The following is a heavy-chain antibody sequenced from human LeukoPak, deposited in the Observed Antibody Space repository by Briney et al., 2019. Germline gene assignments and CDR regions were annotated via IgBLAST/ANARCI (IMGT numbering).Heavy chain of an antibody. CDR3: ARDFLTGYFDY. J-gene: IGHJ4*02. CDR1: GFTFTSYN. V-gene: IGHV3-48*02. D-gene: IGHD3-9*01. Sequence: GGSLRLSCAASGFTFTSYNMNWVRQAPGKGLEWVSYISSSGSTKYYADSVKGRFTISRDNVKNSLFLQMNSLSDEDTAVYYCARDFLTGYFDYWGQGTLVTVSS. CDR2: ISSSGSTK.